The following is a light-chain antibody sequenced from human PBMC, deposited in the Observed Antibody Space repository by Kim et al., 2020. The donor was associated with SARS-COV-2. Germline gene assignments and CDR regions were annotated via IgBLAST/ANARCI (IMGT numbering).Light chain of an antibody. CDR1: NIGNKN. V-gene: IGLV3-21*04. CDR2: YDR. CDR3: QVWDSSNDHYV. Sequence: PGKTARVTCGRDNIGNKNVHWYQQKPGQAPVLVIYYDRDRPSGIPERFSGSNSGNTATLTISRVEAGDEADYYCQVWDSSNDHYVFGTGTKVTVL. J-gene: IGLJ1*01.